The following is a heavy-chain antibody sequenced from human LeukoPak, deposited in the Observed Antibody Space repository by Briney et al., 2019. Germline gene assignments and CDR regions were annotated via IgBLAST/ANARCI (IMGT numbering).Heavy chain of an antibody. J-gene: IGHJ4*02. D-gene: IGHD3-9*01. CDR1: GGSISSSSYY. CDR3: ARYYDIVTGYLN. Sequence: SETLSLTCTVSGGSISSSSYYWGWIRQPPGKGLEWIGSISYSGSTYYNPSLKSRVTISVDTSKNQFSLRLTSVTAADTAVYYCARYYDIVTGYLNWGQGTLVTVSS. V-gene: IGHV4-39*07. CDR2: ISYSGST.